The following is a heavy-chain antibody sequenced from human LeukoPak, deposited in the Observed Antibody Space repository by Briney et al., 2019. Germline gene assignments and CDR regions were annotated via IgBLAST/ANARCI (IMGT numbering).Heavy chain of an antibody. Sequence: RASVKVSCKASGYTYTNYGISWVRQAPGQGLEWMGWISGYNGHTNYAQKLQGRVTMTTHTSTSTAYMELRSLRSEDTAVYYCARGEQGGLPTGWGQGTLVTVSS. CDR3: ARGEQGGLPTG. CDR2: ISGYNGHT. V-gene: IGHV1-18*01. D-gene: IGHD1-1*01. J-gene: IGHJ4*02. CDR1: GYTYTNYG.